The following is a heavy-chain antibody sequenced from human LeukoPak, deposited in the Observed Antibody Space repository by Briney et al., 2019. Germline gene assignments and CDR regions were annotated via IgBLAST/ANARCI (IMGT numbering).Heavy chain of an antibody. D-gene: IGHD6-19*01. CDR2: INWNGGST. V-gene: IGHV3-20*04. Sequence: PGGSLRLSCAASGFRFDDHGMSWVRHAPGKGLEWGSGINWNGGSTGYGDSVKGRFTISRDNAKNSLYLQMNSLRAEDTALYYCAGGDRNGWYFDYWGQGILVTVSS. CDR1: GFRFDDHG. CDR3: AGGDRNGWYFDY. J-gene: IGHJ4*02.